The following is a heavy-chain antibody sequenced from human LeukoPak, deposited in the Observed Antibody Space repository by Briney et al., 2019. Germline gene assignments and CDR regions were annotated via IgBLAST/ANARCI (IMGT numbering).Heavy chain of an antibody. CDR2: IIPILGIA. Sequence: SVKVSCKASGGTFSSYTISWVRQAPGQGLEWMGRIIPILGIANYAQKFQGRVMITADKSTSTAYMELSSLRSEDTAVYYCASDCSSTSCYLHDAFDIWGQGTMVTVSS. D-gene: IGHD2-2*01. J-gene: IGHJ3*02. CDR3: ASDCSSTSCYLHDAFDI. V-gene: IGHV1-69*02. CDR1: GGTFSSYT.